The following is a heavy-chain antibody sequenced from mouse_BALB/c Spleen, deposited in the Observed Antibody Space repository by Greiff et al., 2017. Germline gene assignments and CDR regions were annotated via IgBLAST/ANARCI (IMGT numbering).Heavy chain of an antibody. V-gene: IGHV2-6-4*01. J-gene: IGHJ4*01. D-gene: IGHD2-4*01. Sequence: VKLMESGPGLVAPSQSLSITCTVSGFSLSRYSVHWVRQPPGKGLEWLGMIWGGGSTDYNSALKSRLSISKDNSKSQVFLKMNSLQTDDTAMYYCARPMITTAPYAMDYWGQGTSVTVSS. CDR3: ARPMITTAPYAMDY. CDR2: IWGGGST. CDR1: GFSLSRYS.